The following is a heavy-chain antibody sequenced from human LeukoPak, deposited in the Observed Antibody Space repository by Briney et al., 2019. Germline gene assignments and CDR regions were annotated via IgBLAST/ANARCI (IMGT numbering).Heavy chain of an antibody. J-gene: IGHJ5*02. CDR3: ARDPRWLTPDCTSTSCCENYFDP. Sequence: SETLSLTCAVSGYSVSSGYQWAWIRQSPGKGLEWIGTIYHSGSAHYNPSLKSRVTIETSKNQFSLKMYSVTAADTAVYYCARDPRWLTPDCTSTSCCENYFDPWGQGTLVTVSS. CDR1: GYSVSSGYQ. D-gene: IGHD2-2*01. V-gene: IGHV4-38-2*02. CDR2: IYHSGSA.